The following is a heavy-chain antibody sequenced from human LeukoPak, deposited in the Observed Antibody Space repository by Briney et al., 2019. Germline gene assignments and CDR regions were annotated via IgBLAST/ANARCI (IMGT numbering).Heavy chain of an antibody. D-gene: IGHD3-10*01. CDR3: ARGNYYGSGNPYYYYYMDV. V-gene: IGHV1-3*03. CDR1: GYTFTSYA. Sequence: GASVKVSCKASGYTFTSYAMHWVRQAPGQRLEWMGWINAGNGNTKYSQESQGRVTITRDTSASTAYMELSSLRSEDMAVYYCARGNYYGSGNPYYYYYMDVWGKGTTVTVSS. CDR2: INAGNGNT. J-gene: IGHJ6*03.